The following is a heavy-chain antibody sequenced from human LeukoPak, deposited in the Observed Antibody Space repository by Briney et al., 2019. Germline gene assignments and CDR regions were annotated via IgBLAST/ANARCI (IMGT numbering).Heavy chain of an antibody. CDR1: GGSISSYY. V-gene: IGHV4-59*01. CDR2: IYYSGST. J-gene: IGHJ4*02. Sequence: SETLSLTCTVSGGSISSYYWSWIRQPPGKGLEWIGYIYYSGSTNYNPSLKSRVTISIDTSKNQFSLKLSSVTAADTAVYYCARDNLTFGGVIVTYFDYWGQGTLVTVSS. D-gene: IGHD3-16*02. CDR3: ARDNLTFGGVIVTYFDY.